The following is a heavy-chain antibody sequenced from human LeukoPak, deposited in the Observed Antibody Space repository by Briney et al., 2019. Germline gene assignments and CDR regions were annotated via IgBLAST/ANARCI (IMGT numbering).Heavy chain of an antibody. CDR3: ARHKSGSYHGYFQH. J-gene: IGHJ1*01. CDR2: INHSGST. Sequence: SETLSLACSVSGDSISSSSSYWGWIRQPPGKGLEWIGEINHSGSTNYNPSLKSRVTISVDTSKNQFSLKLSSVTAADTAVYYCARHKSGSYHGYFQHWGQGTLVTVSS. V-gene: IGHV4-39*01. D-gene: IGHD1-26*01. CDR1: GDSISSSSSY.